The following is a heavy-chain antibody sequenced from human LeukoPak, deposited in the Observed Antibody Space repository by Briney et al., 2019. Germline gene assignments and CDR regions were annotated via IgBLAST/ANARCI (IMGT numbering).Heavy chain of an antibody. J-gene: IGHJ3*02. CDR2: VYISGST. CDR1: GGSISSGSYY. CDR3: ARGLEWGDGFDI. Sequence: SETLSLTCTVSGGSISSGSYYWSWIRQPAGKGLEWIGRVYISGSTNYNPSLKSRVTISVDTSKNHFSLKLTSVTAADTAVYYCARGLEWGDGFDIWGQGTMVTVSP. V-gene: IGHV4-61*02. D-gene: IGHD1-1*01.